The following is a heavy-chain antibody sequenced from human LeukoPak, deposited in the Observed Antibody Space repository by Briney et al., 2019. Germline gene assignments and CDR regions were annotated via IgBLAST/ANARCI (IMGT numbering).Heavy chain of an antibody. CDR3: ARDRRYYFDY. Sequence: SETLSLTCTVSGGSISSGGYYWSWIRQHPGKGLEWIGYIYYSGSTYYNPSLKSRVTISVDTSKNQFSLKLSSVTAADTAVYYCARDRRYYFDYWGQGTLVTVSS. V-gene: IGHV4-31*03. CDR2: IYYSGST. J-gene: IGHJ4*02. CDR1: GGSISSGGYY.